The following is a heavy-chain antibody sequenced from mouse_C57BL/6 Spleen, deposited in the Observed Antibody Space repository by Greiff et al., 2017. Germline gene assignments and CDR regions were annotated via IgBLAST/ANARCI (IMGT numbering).Heavy chain of an antibody. V-gene: IGHV1-55*01. J-gene: IGHJ4*01. CDR3: AIYGSSRDYAMDY. CDR2: IYPGSGST. D-gene: IGHD1-1*01. CDR1: GYTFTSYW. Sequence: QVQLKQPGAELVKPGASVKMSCKASGYTFTSYWITWVKQRPGQGLEWIGDIYPGSGSTNYNEKFKSKATLTVDTSSSTAYMQLSSLTSEDSAVYYCAIYGSSRDYAMDYWGQGTSVTVSS.